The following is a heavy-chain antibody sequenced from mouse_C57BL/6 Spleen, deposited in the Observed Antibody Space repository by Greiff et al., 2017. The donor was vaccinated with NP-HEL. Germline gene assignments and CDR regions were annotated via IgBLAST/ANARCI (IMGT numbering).Heavy chain of an antibody. CDR2: INYDGSST. Sequence: EVQRVESEGGLVQPGSSMKLSCTASGFTFSDYYMAWVRQVPEKGLEWVANINYDGSSTDYLDSLKSRFIISRDNAKNILYLQMGSLKSEDTATYYCARGGYYYGSRNYFDYWGQGTTLTVSS. J-gene: IGHJ2*01. CDR3: ARGGYYYGSRNYFDY. CDR1: GFTFSDYY. D-gene: IGHD1-1*01. V-gene: IGHV5-16*01.